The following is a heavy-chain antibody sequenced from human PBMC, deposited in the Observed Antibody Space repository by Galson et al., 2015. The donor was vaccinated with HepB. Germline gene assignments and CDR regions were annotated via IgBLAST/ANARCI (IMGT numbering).Heavy chain of an antibody. CDR2: ISYDGSNK. D-gene: IGHD3-9*01. CDR3: AKDLPTNYDILTGYYWNDAFDI. J-gene: IGHJ3*02. CDR1: GFTFSSYG. V-gene: IGHV3-30*18. Sequence: SLRLSCAASGFTFSSYGMHWVRQAPGKGLEWVAVISYDGSNKYYADSVKGRFTISRDNSKNTLSLQMNSLRPEDTAVYYCAKDLPTNYDILTGYYWNDAFDIWGQGTMVTVSS.